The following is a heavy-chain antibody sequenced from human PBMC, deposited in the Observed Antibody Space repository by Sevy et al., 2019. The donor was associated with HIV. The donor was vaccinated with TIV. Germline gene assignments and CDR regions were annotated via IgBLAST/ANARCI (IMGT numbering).Heavy chain of an antibody. CDR2: IRYTGCT. D-gene: IGHD5-12*01. CDR1: GGSFTSSDSY. J-gene: IGHJ4*02. V-gene: IGHV4-30-4*01. CDR3: ASKRGYNDGPFDY. Sequence: SETLSLTCTVSGGSFTSSDSYWSWIRQPPGEGLEWIGYIRYTGCTYYNPFLKSRVAMSVDTSDKQFSLKLSFLTAADTAVYYCASKRGYNDGPFDYWGQGTLVTVSS.